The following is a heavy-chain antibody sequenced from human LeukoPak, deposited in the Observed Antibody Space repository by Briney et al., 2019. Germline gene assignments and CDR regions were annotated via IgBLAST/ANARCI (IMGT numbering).Heavy chain of an antibody. CDR1: GFTFSSYS. CDR2: ISSSSSYI. CDR3: ARGSATVTGHFDY. V-gene: IGHV3-21*01. J-gene: IGHJ4*02. D-gene: IGHD4-17*01. Sequence: GGSLRLSCAASGFTFSSYSMNWVRQAPGKGLEWVSSISSSSSYIYYADSVKGRFTISRDNAENSLYLQMNSLRAEDTAVYYCARGSATVTGHFDYWGQGTLVTVSS.